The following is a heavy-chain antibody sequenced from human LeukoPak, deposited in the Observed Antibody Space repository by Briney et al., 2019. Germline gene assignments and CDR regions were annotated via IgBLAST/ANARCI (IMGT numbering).Heavy chain of an antibody. V-gene: IGHV1-18*01. CDR3: ARDGITPDAFDI. D-gene: IGHD3-10*01. CDR2: ISGHNGNT. J-gene: IGHJ3*02. CDR1: GYSFISYG. Sequence: ASVKVSCKASGYSFISYGITWVRQAPGQGLEWLGWISGHNGNTNYAQKVQGRVTMTTDRFTSTAYMELRSLISDDTAVYYCARDGITPDAFDIWGQGRWSPSLQ.